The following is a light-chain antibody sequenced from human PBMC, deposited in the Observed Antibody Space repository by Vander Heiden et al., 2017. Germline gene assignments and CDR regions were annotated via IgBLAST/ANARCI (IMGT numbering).Light chain of an antibody. CDR3: QQRSNGHVMYT. CDR1: QSVSSY. J-gene: IGKJ2*01. V-gene: IGKV3D-11*02. CDR2: DAS. Sequence: EIVLTQSPATLSLSPGERATLSCRASQSVSSYLAWYQQKPGQAPRLLIYDASNRATGIKARFSGSGDGTDVTLTISSREPEDFAVYYCQQRSNGHVMYTFGQGTKLEIK.